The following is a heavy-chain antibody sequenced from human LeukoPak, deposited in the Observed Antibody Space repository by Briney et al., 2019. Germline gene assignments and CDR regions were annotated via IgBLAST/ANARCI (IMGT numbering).Heavy chain of an antibody. CDR3: ATCSSGWYDYFDY. CDR1: GGSISSYY. J-gene: IGHJ4*02. CDR2: IYYSGST. V-gene: IGHV4-59*12. D-gene: IGHD6-19*01. Sequence: PSETLSLTCTVSGGSISSYYWSWIRQPPGKGLEWIGYIYYSGSTNYNPSLKSQVTISVDTSKNQFSLKLSSVTAADTAVYYCATCSSGWYDYFDYWGQGTLVTVSS.